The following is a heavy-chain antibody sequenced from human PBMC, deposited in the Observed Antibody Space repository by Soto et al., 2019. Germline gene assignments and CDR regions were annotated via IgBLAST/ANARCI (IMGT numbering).Heavy chain of an antibody. Sequence: PSETLSLTCAVYGGSFSGYYWSWIRQPPGKGLEWIGEINHSGSTNYNPSLKSRVTISVDTSKNQFSLKLSSVTAADTAVYYCASFRRVRTYDYWGQGTLVTVSS. V-gene: IGHV4-34*01. CDR3: ASFRRVRTYDY. CDR2: INHSGST. CDR1: GGSFSGYY. J-gene: IGHJ4*02. D-gene: IGHD4-4*01.